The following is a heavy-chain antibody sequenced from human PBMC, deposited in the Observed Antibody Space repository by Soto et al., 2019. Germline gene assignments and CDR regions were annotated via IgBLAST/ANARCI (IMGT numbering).Heavy chain of an antibody. V-gene: IGHV3-15*01. D-gene: IGHD5-18*01. Sequence: EVQLVESGGGLVKPGGSLRLSCAASGFTFSNAWMSWVRQAPGKGLEWVVRIKSKTDGGTTDYAAPGKGRFTISRDDSKTTLYLQMNSLKTEDTAVYYCNAGGYSRVWGQGTLVTVSS. CDR1: GFTFSNAW. CDR2: IKSKTDGGTT. CDR3: NAGGYSRV. J-gene: IGHJ4*02.